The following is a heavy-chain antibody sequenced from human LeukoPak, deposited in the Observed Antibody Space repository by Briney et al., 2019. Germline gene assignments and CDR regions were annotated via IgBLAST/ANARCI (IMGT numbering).Heavy chain of an antibody. J-gene: IGHJ4*02. CDR2: ISSSGNNI. CDR1: GFTFSDYQ. Sequence: GGSLRLSCAASGFTFSDYQMSWLRQAPGQGLEWVSYISSSGNNIYYADSVKGRFTISRDNAKNSLDLQMNSLRAEDTAVYYCARSGTQRGTYWGQGTLVTVSS. D-gene: IGHD1-1*01. V-gene: IGHV3-11*01. CDR3: ARSGTQRGTY.